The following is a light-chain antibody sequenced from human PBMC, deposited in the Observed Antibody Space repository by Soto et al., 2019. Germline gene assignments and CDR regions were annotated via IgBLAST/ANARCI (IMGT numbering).Light chain of an antibody. J-gene: IGLJ1*01. CDR2: EVS. V-gene: IGLV2-14*01. Sequence: QSALTQPASVSGSPGQPITISCTGTSSDVGGYNYVSWYQQHPGKAHKLMIYEVSHRPSGFSNLFSGSKSGNTASLTISVLQADDDADYYCSSYAGSNPLVFGAGTKLTVL. CDR3: SSYAGSNPLV. CDR1: SSDVGGYNY.